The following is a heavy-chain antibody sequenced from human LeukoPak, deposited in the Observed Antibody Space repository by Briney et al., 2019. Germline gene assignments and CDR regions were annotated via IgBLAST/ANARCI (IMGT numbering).Heavy chain of an antibody. V-gene: IGHV1-2*02. Sequence: ASVKVSFKASGYTFTVHYIHWVRQAPGQGLEWMGWINPDSGATEYAQKFQGRVTLTRETSITTAYMELRRLRSDDTAVYYCARNSDSQSFDPWGQGTLVTVSS. D-gene: IGHD1-7*01. CDR3: ARNSDSQSFDP. J-gene: IGHJ5*02. CDR2: INPDSGAT. CDR1: GYTFTVHY.